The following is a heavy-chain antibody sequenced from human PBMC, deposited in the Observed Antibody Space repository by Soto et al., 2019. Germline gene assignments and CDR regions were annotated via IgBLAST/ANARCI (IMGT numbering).Heavy chain of an antibody. V-gene: IGHV1-18*01. J-gene: IGHJ4*02. D-gene: IGHD3-22*01. CDR3: AREGYDYYDSSGYYYFDY. Sequence: ASVKVSRKASGYTFTSYGISWVRQAPGQGLEWMGWISAYNGNTNYAQKLQGRVTMTTDTSTSTAYMELRSLRSDDTAVYYCAREGYDYYDSSGYYYFDYWGQGTLVTVSS. CDR2: ISAYNGNT. CDR1: GYTFTSYG.